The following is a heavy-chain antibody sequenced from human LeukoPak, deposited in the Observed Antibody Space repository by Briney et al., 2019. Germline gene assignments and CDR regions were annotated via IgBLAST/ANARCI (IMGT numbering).Heavy chain of an antibody. D-gene: IGHD5-18*01. CDR3: ARASAMVTEY. CDR2: TSGSGGST. V-gene: IGHV3-23*01. Sequence: GGSLRLSCAASGFTFSSYAMSWVRQAPGKGLEWVSATSGSGGSTYYADSVKGRFTISRDNAKNSLYLQMNSLRAEDTAVYYCARASAMVTEYWGQGTLVTVSS. CDR1: GFTFSSYA. J-gene: IGHJ4*02.